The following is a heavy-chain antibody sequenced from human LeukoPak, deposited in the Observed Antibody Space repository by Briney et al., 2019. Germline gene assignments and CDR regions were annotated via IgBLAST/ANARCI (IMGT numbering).Heavy chain of an antibody. D-gene: IGHD5-18*01. CDR3: SRDGPTYSFDH. V-gene: IGHV3-48*02. J-gene: IGHJ4*02. CDR1: GFTFSNYW. Sequence: GGSLRLSCAASGFTFSNYWMHWVRQAPGKGLEWVSRISSSGTIIYYADSVEGRFTVSRDNARNSVYLQMNSLRDEDTAVYYCSRDGPTYSFDHWGQGALVTVSS. CDR2: ISSSGTII.